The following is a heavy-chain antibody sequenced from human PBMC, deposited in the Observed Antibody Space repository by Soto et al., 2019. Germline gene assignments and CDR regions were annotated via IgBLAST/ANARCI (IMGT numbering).Heavy chain of an antibody. Sequence: QVQLVQSGAEVKKPGASVKVSCKASGYTFTSYYMHWVRQAPGQGLEWMGIINPSGGSTSYAQKFQGRVTMTRDTSTSTVYMELSSLRSEDTDVYYCARDIVVVPAARPHYFDYWGQGTLVTVSS. CDR3: ARDIVVVPAARPHYFDY. CDR2: INPSGGST. J-gene: IGHJ4*02. D-gene: IGHD2-2*01. CDR1: GYTFTSYY. V-gene: IGHV1-46*01.